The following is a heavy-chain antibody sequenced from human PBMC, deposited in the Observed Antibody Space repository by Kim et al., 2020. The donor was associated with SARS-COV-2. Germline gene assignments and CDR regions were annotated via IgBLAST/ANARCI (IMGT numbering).Heavy chain of an antibody. CDR3: AGSFARQRGVGY. Sequence: NYTPALKSRVTISVDTSKNQFSLKLSSVTAADTAVYYCAGSFARQRGVGYWGQGTLVTVSS. D-gene: IGHD3-10*01. J-gene: IGHJ4*02. V-gene: IGHV4-34*01.